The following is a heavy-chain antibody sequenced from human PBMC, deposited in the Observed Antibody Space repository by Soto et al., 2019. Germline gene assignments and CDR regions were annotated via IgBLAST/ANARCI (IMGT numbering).Heavy chain of an antibody. J-gene: IGHJ5*02. CDR1: GYSFTSYW. Sequence: GESLKISCKGSGYSFTSYWICWMRQMPGKGLEWMGIIYPGDSDTRYSPSFQGQVTISADKSISTAYLQWSSLKASDTAIYYCARRGRALADDWFDPWGQGTLVTVSS. D-gene: IGHD1-1*01. CDR2: IYPGDSDT. V-gene: IGHV5-51*01. CDR3: ARRGRALADDWFDP.